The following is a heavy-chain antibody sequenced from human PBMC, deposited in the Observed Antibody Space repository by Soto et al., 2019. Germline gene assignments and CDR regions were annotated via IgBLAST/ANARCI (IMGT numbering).Heavy chain of an antibody. CDR3: ATSSSGVADY. CDR2: INHSGST. V-gene: IGHV4-34*01. Sequence: QVQLQQWGAGLLKPSETLSLTCAVYGGSFSGYYWSWIRQPPGKGLEWIGEINHSGSTNYNPSLKSRDTISGDTAKNQFALKRSSVTAADTAVYYCATSSSGVADYWGQGTLVTVSS. CDR1: GGSFSGYY. D-gene: IGHD6-6*01. J-gene: IGHJ4*02.